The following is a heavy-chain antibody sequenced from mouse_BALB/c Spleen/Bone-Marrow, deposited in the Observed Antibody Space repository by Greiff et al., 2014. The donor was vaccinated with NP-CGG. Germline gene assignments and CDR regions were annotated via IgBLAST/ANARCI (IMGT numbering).Heavy chain of an antibody. CDR3: ARSAYYGSSYGAMDY. CDR2: IYPGDGDT. D-gene: IGHD1-1*01. CDR1: GYAFSSSW. J-gene: IGHJ4*01. V-gene: IGHV1-82*01. Sequence: VQLQQSGPELVKPGASVKISCTGSGYAFSSSWMNWVKQRPGQGPEWIGRIYPGDGDTNSNGRFKGKATLTADRSSNTAYMQLSSLTSVDSAVYFCARSAYYGSSYGAMDYWGQGTSVTVSS.